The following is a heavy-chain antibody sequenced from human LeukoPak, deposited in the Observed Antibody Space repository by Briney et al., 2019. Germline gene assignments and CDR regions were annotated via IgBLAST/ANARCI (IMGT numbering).Heavy chain of an antibody. CDR1: GYSISSGYF. D-gene: IGHD2-8*01. V-gene: IGHV4-38-2*02. CDR3: ARERVYIVLMVYAQGWFDP. Sequence: SETLSLTCTVSGYSISSGYFWGWMRQPPGKGLEWIGSIYQSETAHYNPSLKSRVTISVDTSKNQFSLKLRSVMAADTAVYYCARERVYIVLMVYAQGWFDPWGQGTLVTVSS. CDR2: IYQSETA. J-gene: IGHJ5*02.